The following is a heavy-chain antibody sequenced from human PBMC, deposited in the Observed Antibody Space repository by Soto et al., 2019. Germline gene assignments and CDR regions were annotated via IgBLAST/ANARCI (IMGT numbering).Heavy chain of an antibody. J-gene: IGHJ3*02. CDR1: GFTFSSYG. V-gene: IGHV3-33*01. D-gene: IGHD3-10*01. CDR2: IWYDGSNK. Sequence: GGSLRLSCAASGFTFSSYGMHWVRQAPGKGLEWVAVIWYDGSNKYYADSVKGRFTISRDNSKNTLYLQMNSLRAEDTAVYYCAREALLDGELEAFDIWGQGTMVTVSS. CDR3: AREALLDGELEAFDI.